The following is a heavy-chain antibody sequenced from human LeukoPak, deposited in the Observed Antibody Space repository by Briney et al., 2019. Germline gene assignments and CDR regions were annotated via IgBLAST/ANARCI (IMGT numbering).Heavy chain of an antibody. CDR1: EFTFSTYC. D-gene: IGHD1-26*01. CDR3: VREASGVSSSAFDV. J-gene: IGHJ3*01. Sequence: GGSLRLSCAASEFTFSTYCMHWVRQAPGKGLVWVSRISSDGTNTDYADSVKGRFTISRDNAKNTLYMQMNSLRVDDTAVYYCVREASGVSSSAFDVWGQGTMVTVSS. V-gene: IGHV3-74*01. CDR2: ISSDGTNT.